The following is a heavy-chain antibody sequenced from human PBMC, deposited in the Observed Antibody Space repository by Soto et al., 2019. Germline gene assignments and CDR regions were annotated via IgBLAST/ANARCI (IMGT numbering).Heavy chain of an antibody. V-gene: IGHV1-8*01. D-gene: IGHD5-18*01. CDR1: GYTFTNSD. CDR2: VNPDSGHA. J-gene: IGHJ4*02. CDR3: VRQRGYTYGVLDY. Sequence: ASVKVSCKASGYTFTNSDITWVRQAPGQGLEWMGWVNPDSGHAAYAQKFQGRVTLTTSTSTSTVYMEMRSLGSEDTAMYYCVRQRGYTYGVLDYWGQGTLVTVSS.